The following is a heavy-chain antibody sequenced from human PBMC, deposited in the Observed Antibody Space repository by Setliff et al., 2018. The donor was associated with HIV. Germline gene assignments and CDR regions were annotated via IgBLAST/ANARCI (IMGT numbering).Heavy chain of an antibody. CDR2: IYHSGNT. V-gene: IGHV4-39*01. D-gene: IGHD6-19*01. Sequence: SETLSLTCSVSGGPITSNTYFWDWIRQAPGKGLEWIGSIYHSGNTYYHPSLKSRVSISVDTSKRQFSLKLTSVTAGDSALYYCSRRRGQKATGWYYFDFWGQGALVTVSS. CDR1: GGPITSNTYF. CDR3: SRRRGQKATGWYYFDF. J-gene: IGHJ4*02.